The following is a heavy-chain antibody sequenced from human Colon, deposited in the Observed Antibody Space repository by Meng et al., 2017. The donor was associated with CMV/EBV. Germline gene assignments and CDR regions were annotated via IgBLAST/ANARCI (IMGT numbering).Heavy chain of an antibody. CDR1: GGSVANGRYC. CDR3: AATCTPSAPFDY. J-gene: IGHJ4*02. Sequence: VDGGSVANGRYCWARVRGPPGRGLQWIGGLYYGENAYSNPTLKRRATESVDTSKSLCYLHLSSVTATDRAIYYCAATCTPSAPFDYWGRGTLVTVSS. V-gene: IGHV4-39*02. CDR2: LYYGENA. D-gene: IGHD2-2*01.